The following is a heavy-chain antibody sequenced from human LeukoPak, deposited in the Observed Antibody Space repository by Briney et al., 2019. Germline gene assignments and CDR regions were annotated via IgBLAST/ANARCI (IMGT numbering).Heavy chain of an antibody. Sequence: PGGSLRLSCAASEFIFSNYAMTWVRQAPGKGLEWVSSISGSGATTYYADSVKGRFTISRDNPKNTLFLQFNSLRAEDAAVYDCAKDKATVAAKGPFDYWGQGTLVTVSS. D-gene: IGHD2-15*01. CDR1: EFIFSNYA. CDR2: ISGSGATT. V-gene: IGHV3-23*01. CDR3: AKDKATVAAKGPFDY. J-gene: IGHJ4*02.